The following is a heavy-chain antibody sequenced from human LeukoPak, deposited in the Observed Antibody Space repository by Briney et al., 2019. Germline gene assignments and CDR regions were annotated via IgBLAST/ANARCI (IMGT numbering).Heavy chain of an antibody. CDR1: GTNFRSSG. Sequence: PGGSLRLSCAASGTNFRSSGMHWVRQAPGKGLEWVTFIQNDGSDKSYAASVKGRFTISRDNSKNTVYLHMNSLRADDTALCYCAREGGRAAAGRFDYWGQGTLVTVSS. CDR3: AREGGRAAAGRFDY. CDR2: IQNDGSDK. V-gene: IGHV3-30*02. J-gene: IGHJ4*02. D-gene: IGHD6-13*01.